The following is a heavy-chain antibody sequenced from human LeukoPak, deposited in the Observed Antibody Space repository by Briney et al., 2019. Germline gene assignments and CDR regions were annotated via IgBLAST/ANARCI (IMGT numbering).Heavy chain of an antibody. CDR3: ARNDITNYFDY. CDR1: GFTFSSYV. V-gene: IGHV3-30*04. CDR2: ISYDGSNE. D-gene: IGHD3-9*01. J-gene: IGHJ4*02. Sequence: GGSLRLSCAASGFTFSSYVMHWVRQAPGKGLEWVAIISYDGSNEYYADSVKGRFTISRDNSKNTLYLQMNSLRAADAAVYYCARNDITNYFDYWGQGTLVTVSS.